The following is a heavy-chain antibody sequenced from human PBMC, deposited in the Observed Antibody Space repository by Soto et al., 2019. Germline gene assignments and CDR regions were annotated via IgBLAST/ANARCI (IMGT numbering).Heavy chain of an antibody. CDR3: AREDRDRETGLVPAAIDGRDV. J-gene: IGHJ6*02. CDR2: IIPIFGIA. D-gene: IGHD2-2*01. Sequence: QVQLVQSGAEVKKPGSSVKVSCKASGGTFSRYSITWVRQAPGHGLEWIGRIIPIFGIASYAQKFQGRVTITADECTSTAYMELSSLRSDDTAVYYCAREDRDRETGLVPAAIDGRDVWGQGTTVTVSS. V-gene: IGHV1-69*08. CDR1: GGTFSRYS.